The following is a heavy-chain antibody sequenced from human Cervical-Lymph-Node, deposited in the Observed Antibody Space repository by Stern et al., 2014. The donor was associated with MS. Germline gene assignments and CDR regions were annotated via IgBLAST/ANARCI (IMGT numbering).Heavy chain of an antibody. D-gene: IGHD3-10*01. J-gene: IGHJ3*01. CDR2: ITWNSGNR. CDR1: GFTFADFA. CDR3: AKGRVFTNDAFDL. Sequence: EVQLEESGGGLVQPGRSLRLSCAASGFTFADFAMHWVRLPPGKGLQWVSGITWNSGNRDYADSVKGRFTISRDNAKNSLYLQMTSLTAEDTALYYCAKGRVFTNDAFDLWGQGTMVTVSS. V-gene: IGHV3-9*01.